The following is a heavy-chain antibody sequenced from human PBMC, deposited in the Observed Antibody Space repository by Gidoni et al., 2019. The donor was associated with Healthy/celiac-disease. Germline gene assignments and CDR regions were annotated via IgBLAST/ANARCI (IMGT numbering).Heavy chain of an antibody. CDR1: GFTFSSYA. CDR2: SSGSGGRT. Sequence: EVQLLESGGGLLQPGGSLILSCAASGFTFSSYAMSWVRQAPGKGLEWVSASSGSGGRTYDADSVKGRFTISRDNSKNTLYLKRNSLRAEDTAVYYCAKTKLYSSGWIDYWGQGTLVTVSS. CDR3: AKTKLYSSGWIDY. J-gene: IGHJ4*02. V-gene: IGHV3-23*01. D-gene: IGHD6-19*01.